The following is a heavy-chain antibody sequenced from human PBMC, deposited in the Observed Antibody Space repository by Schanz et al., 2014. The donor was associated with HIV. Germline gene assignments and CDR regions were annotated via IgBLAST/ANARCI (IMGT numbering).Heavy chain of an antibody. D-gene: IGHD6-6*01. CDR3: ARARAKIEGRPVGNWFDP. CDR1: GYSFPSYD. J-gene: IGHJ5*02. CDR2: MNPNSGNT. Sequence: QVLLVQSGAEVKKPGASVKVSCKASGYSFPSYDFNWVRQAPGQGLEWMGWMNPNSGNTDFAQKFQGRVTMTRNTSISTAYMELSSLISEDTAVYFCARARAKIEGRPVGNWFDPWGQGTLVTVSS. V-gene: IGHV1-8*01.